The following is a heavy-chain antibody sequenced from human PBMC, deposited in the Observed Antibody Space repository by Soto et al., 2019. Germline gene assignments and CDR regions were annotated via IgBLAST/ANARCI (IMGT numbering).Heavy chain of an antibody. V-gene: IGHV1-46*03. D-gene: IGHD3-22*01. CDR2: INPSGGST. CDR1: GYTFTSYY. J-gene: IGHJ5*02. CDR3: ARADEYYYDSSGYYDQGYWFDP. Sequence: APVKVSCKASGYTFTSYYMHWVRQAPGQGLEWMGIINPSGGSTSYAQKFQGRVTMTRDTSTSTVYMELSSLRSEDTAVYYCARADEYYYDSSGYYDQGYWFDPWGQGTLVTVSS.